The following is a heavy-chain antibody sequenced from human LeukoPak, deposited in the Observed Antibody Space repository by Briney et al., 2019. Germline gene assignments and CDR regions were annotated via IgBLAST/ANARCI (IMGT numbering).Heavy chain of an antibody. CDR2: IYYSGST. CDR1: GGSISSGDYC. CDR3: ARASRYQLLFDY. J-gene: IGHJ4*02. D-gene: IGHD2-2*01. Sequence: SETLSLTCTVSGGSISSGDYCWSWIRQPPGKGLEWIGYIYYSGSTYYNPSLKSRVTISVDTSKNQFSLKLSSVTAADTAVYYCARASRYQLLFDYWGQGTLVTVSS. V-gene: IGHV4-30-4*08.